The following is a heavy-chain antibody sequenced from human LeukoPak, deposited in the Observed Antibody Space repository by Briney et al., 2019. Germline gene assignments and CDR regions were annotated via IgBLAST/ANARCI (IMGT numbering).Heavy chain of an antibody. CDR2: IHSDGRVT. V-gene: IGHV3-74*01. Sequence: GGSLRLSCSASGFTFSNAWMHWVRQAPGRGLVWVSRIHSDGRVTTYADSVKGRFTISKDSARNTLYLQMNTLRVEDTAVYYCARAQDTYNSLYFDYWGQGALVTVPS. CDR3: ARAQDTYNSLYFDY. D-gene: IGHD5-24*01. CDR1: GFTFSNAW. J-gene: IGHJ4*02.